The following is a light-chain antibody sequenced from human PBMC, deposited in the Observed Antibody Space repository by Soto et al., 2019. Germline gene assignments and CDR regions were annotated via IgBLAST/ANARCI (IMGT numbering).Light chain of an antibody. V-gene: IGLV1-51*01. CDR1: SSNIGNNY. J-gene: IGLJ2*01. CDR3: GTWDSSLGSVV. Sequence: QSVLTQPPSVSAAPGQKVTISCSGSSSNIGNNYVSWYQQLPGTASQLLIYDNNKQPSGIPDRFSGSKSGTSATLGITGLQTGDEADYYCGTWDSSLGSVVFGGGTKLTVL. CDR2: DNN.